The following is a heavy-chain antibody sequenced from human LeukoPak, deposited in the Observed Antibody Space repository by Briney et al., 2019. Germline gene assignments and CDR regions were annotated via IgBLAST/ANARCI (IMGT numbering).Heavy chain of an antibody. J-gene: IGHJ3*02. D-gene: IGHD3-22*01. CDR2: ISGSGGST. CDR1: GFTFSSYA. Sequence: PGGSLRLSCAASGFTFSSYAMSWVRQAPGKGLEWASAISGSGGSTYYADSVKGRFTISRDNSKNTLYLQMNSLRAEDTAVYYCAKDPYYYDSSALEVAFDIWGQGTMVTVSS. V-gene: IGHV3-23*01. CDR3: AKDPYYYDSSALEVAFDI.